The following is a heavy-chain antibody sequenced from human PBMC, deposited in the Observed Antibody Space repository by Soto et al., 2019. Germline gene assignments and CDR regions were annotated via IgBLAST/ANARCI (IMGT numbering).Heavy chain of an antibody. CDR2: IHHSGST. CDR1: GGSISSYY. CDR3: ARVRSDYSNYYYYYYGMDV. D-gene: IGHD4-4*01. Sequence: SETLSLTCTVSGGSISSYYWSWIRQPPGKGLEWIGYIHHSGSTNYNPSLKSRVTISIDTSKNQFSLKLSSVTAADTAVYYCARVRSDYSNYYYYYYGMDVWGQGTTVTVSS. V-gene: IGHV4-59*01. J-gene: IGHJ6*02.